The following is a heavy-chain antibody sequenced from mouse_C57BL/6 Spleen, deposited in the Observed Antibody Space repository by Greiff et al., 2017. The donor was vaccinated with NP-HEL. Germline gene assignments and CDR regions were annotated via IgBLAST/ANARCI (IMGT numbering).Heavy chain of an antibody. D-gene: IGHD1-1*01. Sequence: EVQGVESGGDLVKPGGSLKLSCAASGFTFSSYGMSWVRQTPDKRLEWVATISSGGSYTYYPDSVKGRFTISRDNAKNTLYLQMSSLKSEDTAMYYCARSYGSSPYWYFDVWGTGTTVTVSS. J-gene: IGHJ1*03. V-gene: IGHV5-6*01. CDR1: GFTFSSYG. CDR3: ARSYGSSPYWYFDV. CDR2: ISSGGSYT.